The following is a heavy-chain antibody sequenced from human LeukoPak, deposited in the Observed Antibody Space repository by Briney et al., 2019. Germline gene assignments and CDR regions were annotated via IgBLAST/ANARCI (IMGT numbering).Heavy chain of an antibody. CDR1: GGSFSGYY. Sequence: PSETLSLTCAVYGGSFSGYYWSWIRQPPGKGLEWIGEINHSGSTNYNPSLKSRVTISVDTSKNQFSRKLSSVTAADTAVYYCARGPNYDFWSGYTDWGQGTLVTVSS. J-gene: IGHJ4*02. D-gene: IGHD3-3*01. V-gene: IGHV4-34*01. CDR2: INHSGST. CDR3: ARGPNYDFWSGYTD.